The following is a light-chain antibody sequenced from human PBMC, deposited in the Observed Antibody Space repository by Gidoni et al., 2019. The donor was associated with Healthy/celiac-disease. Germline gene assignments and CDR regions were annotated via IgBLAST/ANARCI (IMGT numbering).Light chain of an antibody. CDR1: QSVLYSSNNKNY. CDR3: QPYYSTPPP. CDR2: WAS. V-gene: IGKV4-1*01. J-gene: IGKJ1*01. Sequence: DIVMTQSPDSLAGSLGERATINCQSSQSVLYSSNNKNYLAWYQQKPGQPPKLLIYWASTRESVVPYRFSCSGSGTDFTLPISSLQAEDVAVYYCQPYYSTPPPFGQXTKVEIK.